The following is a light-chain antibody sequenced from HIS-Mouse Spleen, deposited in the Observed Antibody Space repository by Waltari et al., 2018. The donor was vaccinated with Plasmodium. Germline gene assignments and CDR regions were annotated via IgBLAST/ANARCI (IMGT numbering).Light chain of an antibody. CDR3: QQYDNLPYT. CDR2: DAS. Sequence: QLTQSPSSPSASVGGRVTITCQASQDISNYLNWYQQKPGKAPKLLIYDASNLEKGVPSRFSGSGSGTDFTFTISSLQPEDIATYYCQQYDNLPYTFGQGTKLEIK. V-gene: IGKV1-33*01. J-gene: IGKJ2*01. CDR1: QDISNY.